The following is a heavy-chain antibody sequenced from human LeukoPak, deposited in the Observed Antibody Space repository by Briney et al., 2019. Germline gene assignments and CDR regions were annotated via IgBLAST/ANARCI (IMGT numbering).Heavy chain of an antibody. V-gene: IGHV3-21*01. CDR1: GSTFSIYS. CDR3: AREGVGGYTEAFDY. D-gene: IGHD5-12*01. Sequence: GGSLRLSCAASGSTFSIYSMNWVRQAPGKGLEWVSAIDSSSRSIYYADSVKGRFTVSRDDAKNSLYLQMSSLRAEDTAVYYCAREGVGGYTEAFDYWGQGTLVSVSS. CDR2: IDSSSRSI. J-gene: IGHJ4*02.